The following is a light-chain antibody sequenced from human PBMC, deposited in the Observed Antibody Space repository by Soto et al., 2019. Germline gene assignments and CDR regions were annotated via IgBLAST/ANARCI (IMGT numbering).Light chain of an antibody. CDR3: QQYVSSPWA. V-gene: IGKV3-20*01. J-gene: IGKJ1*01. CDR1: QSVSSSS. CDR2: DTS. Sequence: EIVLTQSPGTLSLSPGERATLSCRASQSVSSSSLAWYQQKPGQAPRLLIYDTSSRATGIPDRFSGSGSGTDFTLTISRLEPEDFAVYYCQQYVSSPWAFGQGTKVDNK.